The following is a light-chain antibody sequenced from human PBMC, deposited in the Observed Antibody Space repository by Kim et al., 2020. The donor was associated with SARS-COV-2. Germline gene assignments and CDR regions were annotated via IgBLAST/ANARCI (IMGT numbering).Light chain of an antibody. V-gene: IGKV1-5*03. Sequence: SVSEGDVGTKTGRASKSINTWLAWYQQKPGKAPKALINKASTVESGVPSRFSGSGSGTEFILTISSLQPDDFATYFCQQYETYSRTFGQGTKLEI. J-gene: IGKJ2*01. CDR2: KAS. CDR1: KSINTW. CDR3: QQYETYSRT.